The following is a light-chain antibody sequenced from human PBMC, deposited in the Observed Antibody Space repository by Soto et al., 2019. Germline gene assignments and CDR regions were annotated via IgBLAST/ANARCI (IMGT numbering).Light chain of an antibody. Sequence: QSVLTQPASVSGSLGQSITISCTGTSSDVGGYEYVSWYQQHPGKAPKRIIYDVSDRPSGVSNRFSGSKSGNTASLAISGLQAEDEADYYCSSYTTSSPLGVFGTGTKVTVL. CDR1: SSDVGGYEY. J-gene: IGLJ1*01. CDR3: SSYTTSSPLGV. CDR2: DVS. V-gene: IGLV2-14*03.